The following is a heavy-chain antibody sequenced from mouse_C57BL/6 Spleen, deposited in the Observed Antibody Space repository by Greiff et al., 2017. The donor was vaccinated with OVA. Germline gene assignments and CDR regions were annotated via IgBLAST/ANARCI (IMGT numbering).Heavy chain of an antibody. CDR3: ARPFSTIDSSPAF. V-gene: IGHV5-6*02. J-gene: IGHJ3*01. CDR1: GFTFSSYG. Sequence: EVKLVESGGDLVKPGGSLKLSCAASGFTFSSYGMSWVRQTPDKRLEWVATISSGGSYTYYPDSVKGRFTISRDNAKNTLYLQMSSLKSEDTAMYYCARPFSTIDSSPAFWGQGTLVTVSA. CDR2: ISSGGSYT. D-gene: IGHD3-2*02.